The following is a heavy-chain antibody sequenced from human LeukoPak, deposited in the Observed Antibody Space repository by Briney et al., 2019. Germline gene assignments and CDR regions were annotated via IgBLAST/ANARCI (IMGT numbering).Heavy chain of an antibody. V-gene: IGHV3-21*01. J-gene: IGHJ4*02. CDR3: ARVRSAAVVPDATDY. D-gene: IGHD2-2*01. Sequence: GGSLRLSCAASGFTVSSNYMSWVRQAPGKGLGWVSSISSSSSYIYYADSVKGRFTISRDNAKNSLYLQMNSLRAEDTAVYYCARVRSAAVVPDATDYWGQGTLVTVSS. CDR2: ISSSSSYI. CDR1: GFTVSSNY.